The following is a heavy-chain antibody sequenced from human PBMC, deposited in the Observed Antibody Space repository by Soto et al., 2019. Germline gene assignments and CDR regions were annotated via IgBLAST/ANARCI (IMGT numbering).Heavy chain of an antibody. CDR3: VKWHTSNFDSLPFTGFDF. V-gene: IGHV3-23*03. CDR2: MPGDGRT. D-gene: IGHD3-22*01. J-gene: IGHJ4*02. CDR1: GFTFRVSV. Sequence: GGPLRLSSLDSGFTFRVSVMAWVRQAPGKGLEWLSVMPGDGRTRSALSVTGRFTISRENSKNTLYLQMRSLRAEDAAAYYCVKWHTSNFDSLPFTGFDFRGQGT.